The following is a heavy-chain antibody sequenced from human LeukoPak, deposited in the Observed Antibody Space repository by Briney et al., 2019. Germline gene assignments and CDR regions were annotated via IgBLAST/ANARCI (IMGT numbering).Heavy chain of an antibody. D-gene: IGHD6-13*01. V-gene: IGHV1-69*13. Sequence: SVKVSCKASGGTFSSYAISWVRQAPGQGLEWMGGVIPIFGTANYAQKFQGRVTITADESTSTAYMELSSLRSEDTAVYYCARGPAAGTRTLDYWGQGTLVTVSS. CDR2: VIPIFGTA. J-gene: IGHJ4*02. CDR1: GGTFSSYA. CDR3: ARGPAAGTRTLDY.